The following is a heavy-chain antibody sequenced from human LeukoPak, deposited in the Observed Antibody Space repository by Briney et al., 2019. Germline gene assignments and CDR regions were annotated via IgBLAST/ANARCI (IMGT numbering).Heavy chain of an antibody. CDR2: INPNSGGT. CDR1: GYTFTGYY. CDR3: ARGLGWDIVVVTPPGDYYYMDV. D-gene: IGHD2-21*02. V-gene: IGHV1-2*02. J-gene: IGHJ6*03. Sequence: ASVKVSCKASGYTFTGYYMHWVRQAPGQGLEWMGWINPNSGGTNYAQKFQGGVTMTRDTSISTAYMELSRLRSDDTAVYYCARGLGWDIVVVTPPGDYYYMDVWGKGTTVTISS.